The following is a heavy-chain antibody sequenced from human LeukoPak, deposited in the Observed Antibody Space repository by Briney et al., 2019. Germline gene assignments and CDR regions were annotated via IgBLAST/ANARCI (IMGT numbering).Heavy chain of an antibody. CDR1: GGSISSSRYY. CDR3: ARYDYYFDY. D-gene: IGHD2-21*02. Sequence: SETLSLTCTVSGGSISSSRYYWGWIRQPPGKGLEWIGSIYYSGSTYYNPSLKSRVTISVDTSKNQFSLKLSSVTAADTAVYYCARYDYYFDYWGQGTLVTVSS. CDR2: IYYSGST. V-gene: IGHV4-39*07. J-gene: IGHJ4*02.